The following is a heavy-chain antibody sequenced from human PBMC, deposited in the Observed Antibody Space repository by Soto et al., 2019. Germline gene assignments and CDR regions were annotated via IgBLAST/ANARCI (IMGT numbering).Heavy chain of an antibody. V-gene: IGHV1-3*04. CDR3: AIVIGGLYYFDY. D-gene: IGHD3-16*02. Sequence: QGKLVQSGAEVKKPGASLKASCKASGYTFTSYAMHWVRQAPGQRLEGMGWINTGNGNTKYSQKFQGRVPITRDTSASTAYRELSNLRSDDTAVDYCAIVIGGLYYFDYWGQGTLVTVSS. J-gene: IGHJ4*02. CDR2: INTGNGNT. CDR1: GYTFTSYA.